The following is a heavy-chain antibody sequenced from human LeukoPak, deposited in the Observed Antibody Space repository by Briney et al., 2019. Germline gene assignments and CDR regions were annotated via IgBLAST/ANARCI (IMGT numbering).Heavy chain of an antibody. Sequence: SETLSLTCTVSGGSISSSSYDWAWIRQPPGKGLEWIGSIYYGGSTNYNPSLKSRVTISVDTSKNQFSLKLSSVTAADTAVYYCARGPTMTTDYWGQGTLVTVSS. V-gene: IGHV4-39*01. J-gene: IGHJ4*02. CDR2: IYYGGST. CDR1: GGSISSSSYD. CDR3: ARGPTMTTDY. D-gene: IGHD4-17*01.